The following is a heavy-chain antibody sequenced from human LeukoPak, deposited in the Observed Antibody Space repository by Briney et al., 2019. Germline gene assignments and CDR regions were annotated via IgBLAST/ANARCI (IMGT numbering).Heavy chain of an antibody. Sequence: ASVKVSCKASGYTFTGYYMHWVRQAPGQGLEWMGWINPNSGGTNYAQKFQGRVTMTRDTSISTAYMELSRLRSDDTAVYYCARDYGSSWYTFGYWGQGTLVTVSS. V-gene: IGHV1-2*02. CDR2: INPNSGGT. CDR3: ARDYGSSWYTFGY. D-gene: IGHD6-13*01. J-gene: IGHJ4*02. CDR1: GYTFTGYY.